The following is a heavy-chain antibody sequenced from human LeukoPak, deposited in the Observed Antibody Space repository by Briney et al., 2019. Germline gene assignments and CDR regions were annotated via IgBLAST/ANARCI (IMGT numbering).Heavy chain of an antibody. J-gene: IGHJ3*01. CDR3: ARKAFDS. CDR1: GFTFSGYE. Sequence: DPGGSLRLSCAASGFTFSGYEMNWVRQVPGKGLEWVSCITTSSNTYYADSVRGRFTISRDNAKSSLYLQMNSLRADDTAIYYCARKAFDSWGQGTRVTVPS. CDR2: ITTSSNT. V-gene: IGHV3-48*03.